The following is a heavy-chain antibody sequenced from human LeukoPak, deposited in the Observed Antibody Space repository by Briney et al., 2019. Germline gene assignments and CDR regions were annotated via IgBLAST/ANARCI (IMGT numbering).Heavy chain of an antibody. Sequence: GGTLRLFCAASGFPFSNYWMTWVRQGPGEGVEWLENINIVGSEKHFVDSVKGRFTISRDNAKNSLSLQMSGLRVEDTAVYYCDRGYSDWLRWGQGTQVTVSS. D-gene: IGHD4-11*01. V-gene: IGHV3-7*01. CDR3: DRGYSDWLR. CDR1: GFPFSNYW. CDR2: INIVGSEK. J-gene: IGHJ4*02.